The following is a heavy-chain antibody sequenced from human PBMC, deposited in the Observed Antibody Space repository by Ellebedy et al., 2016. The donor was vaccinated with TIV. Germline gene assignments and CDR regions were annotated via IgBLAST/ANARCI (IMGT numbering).Heavy chain of an antibody. CDR2: IKADGSEK. J-gene: IGHJ5*01. CDR1: GFNFSSHW. V-gene: IGHV3-7*03. CDR3: PRGRISLDS. Sequence: GESLKISCAASGFNFSSHWMTWVRQAPGKRLEWVASIKADGSEKYYVDSVKGRFTISRDNAKTSLYLQMNSLRVEDSAVYYCPRGRISLDSWGQGALVTVSS.